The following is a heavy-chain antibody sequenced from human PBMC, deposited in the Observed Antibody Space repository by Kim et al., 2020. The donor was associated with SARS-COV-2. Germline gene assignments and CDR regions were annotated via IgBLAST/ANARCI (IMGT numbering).Heavy chain of an antibody. D-gene: IGHD3-22*01. CDR3: ARHATMIVVVITPYFDY. J-gene: IGHJ4*02. V-gene: IGHV4-39*01. Sequence: LKSRVTISVDTSKNQFSLKLSSVTAAETAVYYCARHATMIVVVITPYFDYWGQGTLVTVSS.